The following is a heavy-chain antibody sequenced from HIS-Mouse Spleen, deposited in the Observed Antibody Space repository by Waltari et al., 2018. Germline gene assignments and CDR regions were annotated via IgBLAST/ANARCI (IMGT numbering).Heavy chain of an antibody. CDR3: ARVRTGDPSYWYFDL. V-gene: IGHV4-34*01. D-gene: IGHD7-27*01. CDR1: GGSFSGYY. Sequence: QVQLQQWGAGLLKPSETLSLTCAVYGGSFSGYYWSWIRQPPGKGLEWIGEINHSGSTNYTPSLKWRVTISVDTSKNQFSLKLSSVTAADTAVYYCARVRTGDPSYWYFDLWGHGTLVTVSS. J-gene: IGHJ2*01. CDR2: INHSGST.